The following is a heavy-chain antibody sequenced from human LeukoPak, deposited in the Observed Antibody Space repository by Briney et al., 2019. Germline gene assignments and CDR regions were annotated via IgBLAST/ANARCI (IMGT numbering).Heavy chain of an antibody. D-gene: IGHD3-3*01. J-gene: IGHJ6*02. Sequence: GGSLRLSCAASGFTFSSYAMSWARQAPGKGLEWVSDISGSGDTTYYADSVKGRFTISRDNSKKTLYLQMNSLRAEDTAVYYCAKDGGGSLEWLPPMDVWGQGTTVTVSS. CDR2: ISGSGDTT. V-gene: IGHV3-23*01. CDR1: GFTFSSYA. CDR3: AKDGGGSLEWLPPMDV.